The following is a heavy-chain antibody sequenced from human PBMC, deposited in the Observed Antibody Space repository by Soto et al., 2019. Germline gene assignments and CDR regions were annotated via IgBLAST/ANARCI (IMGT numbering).Heavy chain of an antibody. Sequence: SVKVSCKASGDTFSSYAISWVRQAPGQGLEWMGGLIPIFGITNYALQFQGRVKITADESTSTAYMELSSLRSEDTAVYYCARGQRDRSGYYFVYWGQGTLVTVSS. D-gene: IGHD3-22*01. CDR1: GDTFSSYA. CDR3: ARGQRDRSGYYFVY. CDR2: LIPIFGIT. V-gene: IGHV1-69*13. J-gene: IGHJ4*02.